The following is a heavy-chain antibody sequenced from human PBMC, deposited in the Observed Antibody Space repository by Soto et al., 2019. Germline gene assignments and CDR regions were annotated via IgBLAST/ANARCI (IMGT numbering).Heavy chain of an antibody. CDR1: GYTFTGYY. CDR3: ARERAAAGYYYYYYMDV. Sequence: ASVKVSCKASGYTFTGYYMHWVRQAPGQGLEWMGWINPNSGGPNYAQKFQGWVTMTRDTSISTAYMELSRLRSDDTAVYYCARERAAAGYYYYYYMDVWGKGTTVTVSS. J-gene: IGHJ6*03. D-gene: IGHD6-13*01. CDR2: INPNSGGP. V-gene: IGHV1-2*04.